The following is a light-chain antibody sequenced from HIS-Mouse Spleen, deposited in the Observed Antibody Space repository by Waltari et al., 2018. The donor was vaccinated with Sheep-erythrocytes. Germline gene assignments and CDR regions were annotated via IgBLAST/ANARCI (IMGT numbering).Light chain of an antibody. CDR1: SSDVGGYNY. CDR3: CSYAGSYTYWV. J-gene: IGLJ3*02. CDR2: DIS. Sequence: QSALTQPRSVSGSPGQSVTISCTGTSSDVGGYNYVSWYQQHPGKAPKLMIYDISKRPSGLPDLCSGSKSGNTASLNISGLQAEDGADYYCCSYAGSYTYWVFGGGTKLTVL. V-gene: IGLV2-11*01.